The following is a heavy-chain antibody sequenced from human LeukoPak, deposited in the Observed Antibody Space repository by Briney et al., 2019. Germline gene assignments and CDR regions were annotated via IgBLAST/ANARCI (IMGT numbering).Heavy chain of an antibody. CDR3: ARHVPPSYYFDY. Sequence: PSETPSLTCTVSGGSISSYYWSWIRQPPGKGLEWIGYIYTSGSTNYNPSLKSRVTISVDTSKNQFSLKLSSVTAADTAVYYCARHVPPSYYFDYWGQGTLVTVSS. D-gene: IGHD2-2*01. CDR1: GGSISSYY. J-gene: IGHJ4*02. CDR2: IYTSGST. V-gene: IGHV4-4*09.